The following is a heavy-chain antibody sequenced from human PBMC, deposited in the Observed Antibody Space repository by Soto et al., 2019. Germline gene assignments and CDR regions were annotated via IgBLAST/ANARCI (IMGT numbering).Heavy chain of an antibody. CDR3: ARRALYCSGGSCYGYFDF. CDR1: GFTFSSYE. D-gene: IGHD2-15*01. V-gene: IGHV3-48*03. CDR2: ISSSGTTI. J-gene: IGHJ4*02. Sequence: EVQLVESGGGLVQPGGSLRLSCAASGFTFSSYEINWVRQAPGKGLEWISYISSSGTTIYYADSVKGRFTISRDNAKNSLYLQMNSLRAEDTAVYYCARRALYCSGGSCYGYFDFWGQGTLVTVSS.